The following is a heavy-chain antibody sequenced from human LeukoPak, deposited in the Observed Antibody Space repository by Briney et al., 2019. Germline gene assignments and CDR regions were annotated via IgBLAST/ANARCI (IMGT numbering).Heavy chain of an antibody. Sequence: GASVKVSCKASGYTFTNYGVSWVRQAPGQGLEWMGWISGHSSSTKFSQKFQGRVTMTTDTSTSTAYLELRSLRSDDTALYYCARDDKILSGGYYQAFDYWGQGTLVTVSS. CDR2: ISGHSSST. CDR1: GYTFTNYG. CDR3: ARDDKILSGGYYQAFDY. J-gene: IGHJ4*02. D-gene: IGHD1-26*01. V-gene: IGHV1-18*01.